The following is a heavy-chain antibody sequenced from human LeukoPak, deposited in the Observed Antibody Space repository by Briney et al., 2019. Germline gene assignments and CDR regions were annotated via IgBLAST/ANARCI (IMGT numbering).Heavy chain of an antibody. V-gene: IGHV3-48*01. J-gene: IGHJ1*01. CDR3: ARDREQQLVAEYFQH. D-gene: IGHD6-13*01. CDR2: ISSSSGTI. Sequence: GGSLRLSCAASGFTFSSYSMNWVRQAPGKGLEWVSYISSSSGTIYYADSVKGRFTISRDNAKNSLYLQMNSLRAEDTAVYYCARDREQQLVAEYFQHWGQGTLVTVSS. CDR1: GFTFSSYS.